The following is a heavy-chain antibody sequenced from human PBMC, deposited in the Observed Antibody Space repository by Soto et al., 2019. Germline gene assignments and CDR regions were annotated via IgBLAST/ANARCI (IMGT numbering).Heavy chain of an antibody. CDR3: ARGTRRFGELFDAFDI. J-gene: IGHJ3*02. V-gene: IGHV1-18*01. D-gene: IGHD3-10*01. CDR1: GYTFNNYG. CDR2: ISAYNGNA. Sequence: QVQLVQSGYEVKEPGASVTVSCKASGYTFNNYGITCVRQAPGQGLEWIGWISAYNGNANYAQKFQGRVTLTRDTSTSTAYLELSSLRSDDTAVYYCARGTRRFGELFDAFDIWGQGTRVPVSS.